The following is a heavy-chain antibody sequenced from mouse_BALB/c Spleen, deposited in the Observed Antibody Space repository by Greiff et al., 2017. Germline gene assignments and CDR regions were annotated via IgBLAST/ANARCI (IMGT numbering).Heavy chain of an antibody. V-gene: IGHV3-6*02. CDR3: ARDGGSLWMDY. J-gene: IGHJ4*01. D-gene: IGHD1-1*02. CDR2: ISYDGSN. CDR1: GYSITSGYY. Sequence: EVKLMESGPGLVKPSQSLSLTCSVTGYSITSGYYWNWIRQFPGNKLEWMGYISYDGSNNYNPSLKNRISITRDTSKNQFFLKLNSVTTEDTATYYCARDGGSLWMDYWGQGTSVTVSS.